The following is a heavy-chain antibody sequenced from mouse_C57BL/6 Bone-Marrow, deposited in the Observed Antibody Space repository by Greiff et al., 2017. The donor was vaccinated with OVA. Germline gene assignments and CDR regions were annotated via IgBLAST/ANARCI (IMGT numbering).Heavy chain of an antibody. V-gene: IGHV1-64*01. CDR1: GYTFTSYW. D-gene: IGHD2-3*01. CDR2: IHPNSGST. CDR3: ARGDGYYGYFDV. Sequence: VKLMESGAELVKPGASVKISCKASGYTFTSYWMHWVKQRPGQGLEWIGMIHPNSGSTNYNEKFKSKATLTVDKSSSTAYMQLSSLTSEDSAVYYCARGDGYYGYFDVWGTGTTVTVSS. J-gene: IGHJ1*03.